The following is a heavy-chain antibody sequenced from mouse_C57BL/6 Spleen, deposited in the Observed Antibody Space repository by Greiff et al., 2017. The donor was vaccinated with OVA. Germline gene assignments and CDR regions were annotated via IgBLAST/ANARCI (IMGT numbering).Heavy chain of an antibody. CDR1: GYAFSSSW. V-gene: IGHV1-82*01. CDR3: ARPFYGSSLYYAMDY. J-gene: IGHJ4*01. D-gene: IGHD1-1*01. Sequence: VQLQQSGPELVKPGASVKISCKASGYAFSSSWMNWVKQRPGKGLEWIGRIYPGDGDTNYNGKFKGKATLTADKSSSTAYMQLSSLTSEDSAVYFCARPFYGSSLYYAMDYWGQGTSVTVSS. CDR2: IYPGDGDT.